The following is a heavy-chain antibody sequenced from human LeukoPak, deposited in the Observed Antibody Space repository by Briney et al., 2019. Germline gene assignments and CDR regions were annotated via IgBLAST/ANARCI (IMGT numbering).Heavy chain of an antibody. CDR3: ARGDGNAWYGAAFDI. J-gene: IGHJ3*02. V-gene: IGHV4-4*07. CDR2: IYTSGST. Sequence: SETLSLTCTVSGGSISSYYWSWIRQPAGKGLEWIGRIYTSGSTNYNPSLKSRVTMSVDTSKNQFSLKLSSVTAADTAVYYCARGDGNAWYGAAFDIWGQGTMVSVSS. D-gene: IGHD3-10*01. CDR1: GGSISSYY.